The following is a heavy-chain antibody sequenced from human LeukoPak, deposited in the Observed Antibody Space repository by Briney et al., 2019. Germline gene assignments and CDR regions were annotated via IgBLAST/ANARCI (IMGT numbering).Heavy chain of an antibody. D-gene: IGHD4-17*01. CDR1: GGTFSSYA. CDR2: IIPILGIA. V-gene: IGHV1-69*04. CDR3: ARDLLGGDYGGFVDY. J-gene: IGHJ4*02. Sequence: AASVKVSCKASGGTFSSYAISWVRQAPGQGLEWMGRIIPILGIANYAQKFQGRVTITADKSTSTAYMELSSLRSEDTAVYYCARDLLGGDYGGFVDYWGQGTLVTVSS.